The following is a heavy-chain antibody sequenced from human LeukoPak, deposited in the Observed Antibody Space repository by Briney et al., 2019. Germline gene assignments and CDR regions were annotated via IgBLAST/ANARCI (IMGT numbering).Heavy chain of an antibody. Sequence: ASVKVSCKASGYTFTDYHLHWVRQAPGQGLEWMGWINPNSGGTNYAQKFQGRVTMTRDTSSRTAHMELSRLRSDDTAVYYCARGRVWGYFDYWGQGTLVTVSS. CDR2: INPNSGGT. J-gene: IGHJ4*02. V-gene: IGHV1-2*02. CDR3: ARGRVWGYFDY. D-gene: IGHD7-27*01. CDR1: GYTFTDYH.